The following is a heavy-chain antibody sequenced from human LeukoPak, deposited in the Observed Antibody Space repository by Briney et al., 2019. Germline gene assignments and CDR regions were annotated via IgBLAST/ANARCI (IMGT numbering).Heavy chain of an antibody. D-gene: IGHD3-22*01. CDR2: ISGSGGNT. CDR1: GFTFSNYA. Sequence: SGGSLRLSCAASGFTFSNYAMNWVRQAPGKGLEWVSGISGSGGNTYYADSVKGRFTISRDNSRNTLYLEMNSLRAEDTAVFYCAKASNYYDSSGYYHFVYWGQGTLVTVSS. CDR3: AKASNYYDSSGYYHFVY. J-gene: IGHJ4*02. V-gene: IGHV3-23*01.